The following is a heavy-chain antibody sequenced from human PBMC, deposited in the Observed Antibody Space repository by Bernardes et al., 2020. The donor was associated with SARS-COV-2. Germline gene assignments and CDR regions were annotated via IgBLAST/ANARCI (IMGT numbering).Heavy chain of an antibody. CDR2: ISTSSSYI. J-gene: IGHJ4*02. Sequence: LSLSCPASGFTFSSYTMNCVRPAAGGGLEWICSISTSSSYISYSDSVRGRFTISRANAKNSVSLQMNSLIAEDTAVYYCARVDFSNLYYFDSWGQGTPVTVSS. CDR3: ARVDFSNLYYFDS. D-gene: IGHD4-4*01. V-gene: IGHV3-21*06. CDR1: GFTFSSYT.